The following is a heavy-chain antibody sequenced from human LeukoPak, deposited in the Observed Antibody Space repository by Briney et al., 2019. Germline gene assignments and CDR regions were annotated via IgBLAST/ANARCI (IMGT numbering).Heavy chain of an antibody. CDR1: GFTFSSYS. Sequence: GGSLRLSCAVSGFTFSSYSMNWVRQAPGKGLEWVAVIRYDGSNKYYGDSVKGRFTISRDNSKNTLSLQMNSLRAEDTAVYYCARGIAVAGSGYYFDYWGQGTLVTVSS. CDR2: IRYDGSNK. CDR3: ARGIAVAGSGYYFDY. D-gene: IGHD6-19*01. J-gene: IGHJ4*02. V-gene: IGHV3-33*08.